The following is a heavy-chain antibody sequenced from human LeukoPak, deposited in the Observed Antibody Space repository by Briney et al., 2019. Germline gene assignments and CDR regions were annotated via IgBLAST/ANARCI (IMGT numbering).Heavy chain of an antibody. V-gene: IGHV4-34*01. J-gene: IGHJ4*02. CDR3: ARGFTLYRLSLDY. Sequence: SETLSLTCAVYGGSFSNYYWSWIRQSPGKGLEWIGEITHSGSTNYNPSLKSRVTISVDTSKNQFSLKLSSVTAADTAVFYCARGFTLYRLSLDYWGQGTLVTVSS. D-gene: IGHD3-16*02. CDR2: ITHSGST. CDR1: GGSFSNYY.